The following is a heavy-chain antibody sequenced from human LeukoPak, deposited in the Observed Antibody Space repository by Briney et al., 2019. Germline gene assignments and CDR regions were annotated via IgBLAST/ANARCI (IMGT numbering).Heavy chain of an antibody. CDR3: ARGRDHLLLDS. J-gene: IGHJ4*02. CDR1: VCIFVSYY. V-gene: IGHV1-18*01. Sequence: SVTVSCLASVCIFVSYYIHWVGQAPAQGLEWMGSISGYNGHTNYAQKFQGRVTMTTDTSTSTAYMELRNLTSDDTAVYFCARGRDHLLLDSWGQGTPVTVSS. D-gene: IGHD1-14*01. CDR2: ISGYNGHT.